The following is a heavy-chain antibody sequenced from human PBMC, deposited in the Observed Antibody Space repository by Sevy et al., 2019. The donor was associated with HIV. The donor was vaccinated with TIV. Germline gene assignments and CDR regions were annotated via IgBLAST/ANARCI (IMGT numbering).Heavy chain of an antibody. CDR3: AKEGKNIRSWFDP. J-gene: IGHJ5*02. Sequence: ASVKVSCKASGYSFTNYGIGWVRQAPGQGLEWMGWISGYNGYTNYAQNHQGRVTMTTDTSTSTAYMELRSLRSDDTAIYYCAKEGKNIRSWFDPWGQGTLVTVSS. D-gene: IGHD3-3*02. CDR1: GYSFTNYG. CDR2: ISGYNGYT. V-gene: IGHV1-18*01.